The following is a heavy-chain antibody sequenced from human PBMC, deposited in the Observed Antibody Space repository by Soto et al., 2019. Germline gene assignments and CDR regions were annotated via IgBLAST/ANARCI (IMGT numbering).Heavy chain of an antibody. CDR2: ISAYNGNT. CDR3: ARDRVNWNYGNSPYDY. V-gene: IGHV1-18*01. CDR1: GYTFTSYG. D-gene: IGHD1-7*01. J-gene: IGHJ4*02. Sequence: GASVKVSCKASGYTFTSYGISWVRQAPGQGLEWMGWISAYNGNTNYAQKLQGRVTMTTDTSTSTAYMELRSLRSDDTAVYYCARDRVNWNYGNSPYDYWGQGTLVTVSS.